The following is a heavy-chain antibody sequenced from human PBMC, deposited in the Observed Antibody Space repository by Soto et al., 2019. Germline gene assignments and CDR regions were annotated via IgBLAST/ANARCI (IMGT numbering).Heavy chain of an antibody. CDR1: GFTFSSYG. V-gene: IGHV3-48*01. D-gene: IGHD3-10*02. J-gene: IGHJ4*02. CDR3: ARDVRLPDY. Sequence: PGGSLRLSCAASGFTFSSYGMHWVRQAPGKGLEWVSFISSTGETTYYADSVKGRLTISRDNAKNSLFLQMNSLTAEDTAVYYCARDVRLPDYWGKGTLVTVSS. CDR2: ISSTGETT.